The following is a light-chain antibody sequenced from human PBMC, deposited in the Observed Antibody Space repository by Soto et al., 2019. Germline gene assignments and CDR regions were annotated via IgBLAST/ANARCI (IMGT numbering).Light chain of an antibody. V-gene: IGLV3-21*04. CDR3: QVWDIMTDNYV. CDR2: YDS. CDR1: NIGNKR. J-gene: IGLJ1*01. Sequence: SYELTQSPSVSVAPEKTATITCGGNNIGNKRVHWYRQKPGQAPVLLISYDSDRPSGIPERFSGSNSGNTATLTISRVEAGDDADYYCQVWDIMTDNYVFGSGTKLTAL.